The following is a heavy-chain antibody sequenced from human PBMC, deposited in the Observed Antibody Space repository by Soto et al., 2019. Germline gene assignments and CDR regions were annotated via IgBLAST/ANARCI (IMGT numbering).Heavy chain of an antibody. J-gene: IGHJ4*02. CDR3: ARPTSWFGDIL. D-gene: IGHD3-10*01. Sequence: SETLSLTCSVSGASITTYYWSWFRQSPGKGLEWIGYIHDSGTTKYNASLESRVTISVDTSKTHFFLRLTSVTASDTAVYYCARPTSWFGDILWGQGTLVTVPQ. V-gene: IGHV4-59*08. CDR2: IHDSGTT. CDR1: GASITTYY.